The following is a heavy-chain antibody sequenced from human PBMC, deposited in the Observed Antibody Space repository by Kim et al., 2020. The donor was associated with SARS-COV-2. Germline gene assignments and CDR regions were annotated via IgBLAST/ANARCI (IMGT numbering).Heavy chain of an antibody. V-gene: IGHV5-51*01. J-gene: IGHJ5*02. Sequence: SPSFQGQVTISADKSISTAYLQWSSLKASDTAMYYCARRKGSGSMNWFDPWGQGTLVTVSS. CDR3: ARRKGSGSMNWFDP. D-gene: IGHD3-10*01.